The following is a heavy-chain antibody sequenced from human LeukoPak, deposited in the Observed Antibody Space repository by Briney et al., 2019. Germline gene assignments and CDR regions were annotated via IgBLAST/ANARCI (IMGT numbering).Heavy chain of an antibody. J-gene: IGHJ6*03. CDR3: AKYSGYDRGTYYYYYMDV. CDR2: IYTSGST. D-gene: IGHD5-12*01. Sequence: PSETLSLTCTVSGGSISSGSYYWSWIRQPAGKGLEWIGRIYTSGSTNYNPSFKSRVTISIDTSKKQFSLKLSSVTAADTAVYYCAKYSGYDRGTYYYYYMDVWGKGTTVTVSS. V-gene: IGHV4-61*02. CDR1: GGSISSGSYY.